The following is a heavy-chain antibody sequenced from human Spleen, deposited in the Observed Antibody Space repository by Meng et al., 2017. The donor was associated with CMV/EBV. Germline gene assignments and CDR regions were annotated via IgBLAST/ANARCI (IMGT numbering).Heavy chain of an antibody. J-gene: IGHJ3*02. Sequence: GGSLRLSCAASGFTFSNSWMSWVRQAPGKGLEWVASIKQDGSEKHYVDSVKGRFTISRDNAKNSLYLQMNSLRAEDTAVYYCARIYYYGSGSYHKNAFDIWGQGTMVTVSS. V-gene: IGHV3-7*01. CDR1: GFTFSNSW. CDR2: IKQDGSEK. CDR3: ARIYYYGSGSYHKNAFDI. D-gene: IGHD3-10*01.